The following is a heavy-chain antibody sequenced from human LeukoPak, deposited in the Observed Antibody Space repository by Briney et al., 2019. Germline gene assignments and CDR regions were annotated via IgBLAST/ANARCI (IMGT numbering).Heavy chain of an antibody. Sequence: SETLSLTCSVSGGSMNNYYWSWIRQPPGKGLEWIGNVYYSGSTDSNPSLKSRVTISVDTSKNRFSLKLSSVTAADTAVYYCARVYFDSPVVAATAHNWFDPWGQGTLVTVSS. CDR1: GGSMNNYY. J-gene: IGHJ5*02. D-gene: IGHD2-15*01. V-gene: IGHV4-59*01. CDR3: ARVYFDSPVVAATAHNWFDP. CDR2: VYYSGST.